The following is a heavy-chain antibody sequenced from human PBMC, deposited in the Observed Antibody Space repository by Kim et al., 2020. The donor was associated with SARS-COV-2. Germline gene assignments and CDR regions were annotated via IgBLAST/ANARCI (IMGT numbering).Heavy chain of an antibody. J-gene: IGHJ4*02. Sequence: RGNSAEWREIMYPADSDIRYSPSFQGQVDISADKSVSTAYLQWNSLKASDAAIYFCARVISTDWFFDSWCPGTLVTVSS. D-gene: IGHD3-9*01. V-gene: IGHV5-51*01. CDR3: ARVISTDWFFDS. CDR2: MYPADSDI.